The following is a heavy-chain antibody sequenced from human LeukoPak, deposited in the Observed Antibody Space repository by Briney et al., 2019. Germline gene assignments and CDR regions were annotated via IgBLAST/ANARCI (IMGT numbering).Heavy chain of an antibody. V-gene: IGHV3-23*01. CDR3: ARDPNWGSGY. CDR2: IGASGGDI. J-gene: IGHJ4*02. CDR1: GFTFSSYT. D-gene: IGHD7-27*01. Sequence: GESLRLSCATSGFTFSSYTMIWVRQAPGKGLEWVSIIGASGGDIHYEDSVKGRFSISRDNPKNTLTLQMNSLRVDDTAVYYCARDPNWGSGYWGQGTLVTVSS.